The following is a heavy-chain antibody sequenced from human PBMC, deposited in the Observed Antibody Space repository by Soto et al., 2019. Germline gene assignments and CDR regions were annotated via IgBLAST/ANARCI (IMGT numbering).Heavy chain of an antibody. J-gene: IGHJ4*02. CDR3: ARGSAFIGLDY. CDR1: GFTLSTYA. Sequence: GGSLRLSCVASGFTLSTYAMSWVRQAPGKGLEWVSGITGSGGSTYYADSVKGRFTISRDNTKDSLYLQMNSLRAEDTAIYYCARGSAFIGLDYWGQGTPVTVSS. D-gene: IGHD1-26*01. V-gene: IGHV3-23*01. CDR2: ITGSGGST.